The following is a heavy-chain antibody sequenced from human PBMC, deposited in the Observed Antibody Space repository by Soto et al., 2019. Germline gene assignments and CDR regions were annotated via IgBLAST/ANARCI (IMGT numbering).Heavy chain of an antibody. J-gene: IGHJ6*02. D-gene: IGHD2-15*01. CDR1: GFTFSSYS. CDR2: ISFDGSNQ. CDR3: AKDGGGPYYYYGMDV. V-gene: IGHV3-30*18. Sequence: GGSLRLSCAASGFTFSSYSIHWVRQAPGKGLEWVALISFDGSNQYYADSVKGRFTISRDNSKKTLYLHMNSLRPEDTAVYYCAKDGGGPYYYYGMDVWAQGTAVTVSS.